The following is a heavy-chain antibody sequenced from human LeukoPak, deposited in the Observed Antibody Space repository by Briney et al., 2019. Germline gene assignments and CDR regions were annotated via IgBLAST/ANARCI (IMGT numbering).Heavy chain of an antibody. CDR2: IYHSGST. V-gene: IGHV4-38-2*02. CDR1: GYSINSGYY. D-gene: IGHD2-8*02. CDR3: ARKTGGFDY. Sequence: WETLSLTCTVSGYSINSGYYWGWIRQPPGKGLEWIGNIYHSGSTYYNPSLKSRVTISVDTSKNQFSLKVNSVTAADTAVYYCARKTGGFDYWGQGTLVTVFS. J-gene: IGHJ4*02.